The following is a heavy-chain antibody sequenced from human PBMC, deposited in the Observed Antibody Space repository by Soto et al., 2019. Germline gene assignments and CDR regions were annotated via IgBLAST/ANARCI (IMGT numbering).Heavy chain of an antibody. CDR1: GYTFTTYG. CDR3: ARALPYSSSGDS. D-gene: IGHD6-13*01. CDR2: ISASNGNT. J-gene: IGHJ4*02. V-gene: IGHV1-18*01. Sequence: QVQLVQSGAEVKKPGASVKVSCKASGYTFTTYGISWVRQAPGQGLEWMGWISASNGNTDYGQKFQGRVTMTTDSFTSTADMELSSLTSDDTAVYYCARALPYSSSGDSWGRGTLVTVSS.